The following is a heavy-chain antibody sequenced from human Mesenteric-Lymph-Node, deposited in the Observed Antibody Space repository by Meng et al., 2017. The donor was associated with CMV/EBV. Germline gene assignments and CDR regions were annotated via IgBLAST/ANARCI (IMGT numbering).Heavy chain of an antibody. D-gene: IGHD3-3*01. Sequence: GESLKISCAASGFTFSSYEMNWVRQAPGKGLEWVSYISSSGSTIYYADSVKGRFTISRDNAKNSLYLQMNSLRAEDTAVYYCARDNNYDFWSAWDYYGMDVWGQGTTVTVSS. CDR3: ARDNNYDFWSAWDYYGMDV. CDR1: GFTFSSYE. V-gene: IGHV3-48*03. J-gene: IGHJ6*02. CDR2: ISSSGSTI.